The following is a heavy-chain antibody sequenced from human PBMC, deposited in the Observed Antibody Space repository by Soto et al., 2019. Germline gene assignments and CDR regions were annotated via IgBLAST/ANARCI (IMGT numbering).Heavy chain of an antibody. CDR2: ISSSSSYI. J-gene: IGHJ6*02. V-gene: IGHV3-21*01. CDR3: ARDSEYSSSSPPYVLYYGMDV. Sequence: PGGSLRLSCAASGFTFSSYSMNWVRQAPGKGLEWVSSISSSSSYIYYADSVKGRFTISRDNAKNSLYLQMNSLRAEDTAVYYCARDSEYSSSSPPYVLYYGMDVWGQGTTVTVSS. CDR1: GFTFSSYS. D-gene: IGHD6-13*01.